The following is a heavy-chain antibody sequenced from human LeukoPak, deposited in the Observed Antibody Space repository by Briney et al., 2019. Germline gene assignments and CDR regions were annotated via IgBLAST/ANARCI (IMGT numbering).Heavy chain of an antibody. Sequence: ASVKVSCKASGYTFTSYDINWVRQATGQGLEWMGWMNPNSGNTGYAQKFQGRVTMTRNTSISTAHMELSSLRSEDTAVYYCARGSSSWFYYYYGMDVWGQGTTVTVSS. J-gene: IGHJ6*02. CDR1: GYTFTSYD. CDR3: ARGSSSWFYYYYGMDV. D-gene: IGHD6-13*01. CDR2: MNPNSGNT. V-gene: IGHV1-8*01.